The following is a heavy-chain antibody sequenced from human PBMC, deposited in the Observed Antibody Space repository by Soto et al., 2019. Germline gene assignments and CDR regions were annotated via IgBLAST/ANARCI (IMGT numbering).Heavy chain of an antibody. D-gene: IGHD4-17*01. CDR1: GFTFSSYA. CDR3: AREGDYGPAGFDP. Sequence: GGSLRLSCAASGFTFSSYAMHWVRQAPGKGLEWVAVISYDGSNKYYADSVKGRFTISRDNSKNTLYLQMNSLRAEDTAVYYCAREGDYGPAGFDPWGQGTLVTVSS. J-gene: IGHJ5*02. V-gene: IGHV3-30-3*01. CDR2: ISYDGSNK.